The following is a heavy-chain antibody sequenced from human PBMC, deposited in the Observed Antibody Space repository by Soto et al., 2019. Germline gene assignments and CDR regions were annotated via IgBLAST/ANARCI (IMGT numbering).Heavy chain of an antibody. J-gene: IGHJ4*02. CDR1: GFIVSSNY. V-gene: IGHV3-66*01. CDR2: IYSDGST. CDR3: ARDQQDY. Sequence: EVQLVESGGGLVQPGGSLRLSCAASGFIVSSNYMSWVRQAPAKGLEWVALIYSDGSTYYADSVRGRFTISRDSSKNTLHLQMNSLRAEDTAVYYCARDQQDYWGQGTLVTVSS.